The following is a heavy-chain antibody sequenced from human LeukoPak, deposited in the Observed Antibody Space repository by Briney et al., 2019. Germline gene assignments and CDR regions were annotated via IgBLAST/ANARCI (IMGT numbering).Heavy chain of an antibody. Sequence: GASVKVSCNLSAYTFTGYYIHWVRLAPGQGLQWMGWINSNSGGTNYAQKFQGRVTMTRDTSISTAYMDLSSLISDDTAVYYCARDRGPEWWGSFDCWGQGTLVTVSS. CDR2: INSNSGGT. V-gene: IGHV1-2*02. J-gene: IGHJ4*02. D-gene: IGHD3-16*01. CDR1: AYTFTGYY. CDR3: ARDRGPEWWGSFDC.